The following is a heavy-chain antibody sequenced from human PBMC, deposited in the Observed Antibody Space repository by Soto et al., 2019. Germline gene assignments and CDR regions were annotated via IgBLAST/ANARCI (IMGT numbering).Heavy chain of an antibody. CDR2: ISTYKGNT. V-gene: IGHV1-18*01. Sequence: QVQLVQSGPEVKKPGASVKVSCKTSGYTFTDYGISWVRQAPGQGLEWMGWISTYKGNTNYAQKFQGRVTMTTDTSTTTAYMEMRSLRSDDTAVYYCATRSPAFDYVGQGTLVTFSS. CDR3: ATRSPAFDY. J-gene: IGHJ4*02. CDR1: GYTFTDYG.